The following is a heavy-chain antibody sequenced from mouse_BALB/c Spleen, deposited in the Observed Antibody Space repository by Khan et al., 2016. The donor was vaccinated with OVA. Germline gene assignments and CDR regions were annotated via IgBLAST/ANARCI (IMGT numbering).Heavy chain of an antibody. CDR3: ARSGYFAWFPY. CDR2: IDPENGNT. V-gene: IGHV14-1*02. D-gene: IGHD2-3*01. J-gene: IGHJ3*01. CDR1: GFNIKDYY. Sequence: VQLQQSGAELVRPGALVKLSCKASGFNIKDYYIHWVKQRPDQGLEWIGWIDPENGNTIYDPKFQGKASITADTSSNTAYLHLSSLTSEDTAVYYCARSGYFAWFPYWGQGTLVTVSA.